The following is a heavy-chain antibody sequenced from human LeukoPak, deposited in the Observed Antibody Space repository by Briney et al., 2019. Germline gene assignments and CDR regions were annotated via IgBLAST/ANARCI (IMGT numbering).Heavy chain of an antibody. J-gene: IGHJ4*02. Sequence: PSETLSLTCTVSGGSISSYYWGWIRQPPGKGLEWIGSIYYRGGTNDNPSLKSRVTISVDTSKNQFSLKLTSVTAADTAVYYCARRGHYYDTSGYYYFDYWGQGTLVTVSS. CDR2: IYYRGGT. D-gene: IGHD3-22*01. V-gene: IGHV4-39*01. CDR1: GGSISSYY. CDR3: ARRGHYYDTSGYYYFDY.